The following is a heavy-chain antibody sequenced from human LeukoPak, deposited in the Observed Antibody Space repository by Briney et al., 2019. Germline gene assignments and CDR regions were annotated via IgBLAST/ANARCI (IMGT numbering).Heavy chain of an antibody. CDR2: IHYNGNM. Sequence: SETLSLTCTVSGASISSHYWSWIRQPPGKGLEWIGYIHYNGNMNHNPSLKSRVTISVDKSKNQFSLKLSSVTAADTAVYYCARVYYDSSVGLPYYFDYWGQGTLVTVSS. J-gene: IGHJ4*02. V-gene: IGHV4-59*11. D-gene: IGHD3-22*01. CDR1: GASISSHY. CDR3: ARVYYDSSVGLPYYFDY.